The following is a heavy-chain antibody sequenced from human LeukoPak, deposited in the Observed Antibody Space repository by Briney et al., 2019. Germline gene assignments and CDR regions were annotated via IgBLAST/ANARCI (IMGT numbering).Heavy chain of an antibody. D-gene: IGHD6-13*01. Sequence: ASVKVSCKASGYTFTSYDINWVRQATGQGLEWMGWMNPNSGNTGYAQKFQGRVTMTRNTSISTAYMELSSLRSEDTAVYYCARDRIAAAGPYSWFDPWGQGTLVTVSS. V-gene: IGHV1-8*01. J-gene: IGHJ5*02. CDR2: MNPNSGNT. CDR1: GYTFTSYD. CDR3: ARDRIAAAGPYSWFDP.